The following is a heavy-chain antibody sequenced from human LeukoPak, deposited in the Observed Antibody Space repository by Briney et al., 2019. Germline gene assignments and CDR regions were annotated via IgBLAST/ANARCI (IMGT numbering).Heavy chain of an antibody. Sequence: SETLSLTCTVSGGSISSYYWGWVRQPPGKGLEWVGQIYYRGTPNYNPSLGGRVTISIDTSKNQFSLKLSSVTAADTAIYYCAAESERWLLRSWGQGTLVTVSS. D-gene: IGHD6-19*01. V-gene: IGHV4-59*03. CDR3: AAESERWLLRS. J-gene: IGHJ4*02. CDR2: IYYRGTP. CDR1: GGSISSYY.